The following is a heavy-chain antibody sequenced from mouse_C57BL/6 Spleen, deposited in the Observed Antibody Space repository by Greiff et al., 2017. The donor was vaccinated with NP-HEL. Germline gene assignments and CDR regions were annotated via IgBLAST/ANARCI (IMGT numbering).Heavy chain of an antibody. J-gene: IGHJ1*03. D-gene: IGHD3-1*01. CDR3: ARSARGRGYFDV. Sequence: EVKLVESGGGLVKPGGSLKLSCAASGFTFSDYGMHWVRQAPEKGLEWVAYISSGSSTIYYADTVKGRFTISRDNAKNTLFLQMTSLRSEDTAMYYCARSARGRGYFDVWGTGTTVTVSS. V-gene: IGHV5-17*01. CDR2: ISSGSSTI. CDR1: GFTFSDYG.